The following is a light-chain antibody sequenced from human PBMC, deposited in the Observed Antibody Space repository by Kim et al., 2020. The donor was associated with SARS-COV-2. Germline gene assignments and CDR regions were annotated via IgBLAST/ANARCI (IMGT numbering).Light chain of an antibody. Sequence: EIVLTQSPGTLSLSPGERATLSCRASQSVSSSYLAWYQQKPGQAPRLLIYGASSRATGIPDRFSGSGSGTDFTLTISRLEPEDFAVYYCQQYGSSPPYTFGQGNKLE. J-gene: IGKJ2*01. CDR2: GAS. CDR3: QQYGSSPPYT. CDR1: QSVSSSY. V-gene: IGKV3-20*01.